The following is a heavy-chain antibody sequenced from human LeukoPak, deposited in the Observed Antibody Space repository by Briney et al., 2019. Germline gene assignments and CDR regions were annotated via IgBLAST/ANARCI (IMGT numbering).Heavy chain of an antibody. CDR2: IYYSGST. V-gene: IGHV4-30-2*05. CDR3: ARDRRLGDSRYDY. CDR1: GGSISSGGYS. D-gene: IGHD3-22*01. Sequence: SETLSLTCAVSGGSISSGGYSWSWIRQPPGKGLEWIGYIYYSGSTYYNPSLKSRVTISVDTSKNQFSLKLSSVTAADTAVYYCARDRRLGDSRYDYWGQGTLVTVSS. J-gene: IGHJ4*02.